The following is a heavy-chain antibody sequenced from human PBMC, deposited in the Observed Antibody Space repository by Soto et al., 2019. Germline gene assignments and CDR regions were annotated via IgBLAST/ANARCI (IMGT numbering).Heavy chain of an antibody. J-gene: IGHJ6*02. Sequence: GASVKVSCKASGYTFTSYAMHWVRQAPGQRLECMGWINAGNGNTKYSQKFQGRVTITRDTSASTAYMELSSLRSEDTAVYYCARDYDFWSGGYYYYGMDVWGQGTTVTVSS. V-gene: IGHV1-3*01. CDR1: GYTFTSYA. CDR2: INAGNGNT. CDR3: ARDYDFWSGGYYYYGMDV. D-gene: IGHD3-3*01.